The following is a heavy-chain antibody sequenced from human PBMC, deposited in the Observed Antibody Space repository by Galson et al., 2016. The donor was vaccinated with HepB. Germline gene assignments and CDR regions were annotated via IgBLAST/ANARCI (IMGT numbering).Heavy chain of an antibody. CDR1: GFTFSNYW. CDR3: ARDPGYCGGGSCYNWFDP. Sequence: SLRLSCAASGFTFSNYWIHWVRQAPGKGLVWVSRINPGGSTTGFADSVKGRFTISRDNSKSTMYLQMNGLRAEDTALYYCARDPGYCGGGSCYNWFDPWGQGTLVTVSS. D-gene: IGHD2-15*01. CDR2: INPGGSTT. V-gene: IGHV3-74*01. J-gene: IGHJ5*02.